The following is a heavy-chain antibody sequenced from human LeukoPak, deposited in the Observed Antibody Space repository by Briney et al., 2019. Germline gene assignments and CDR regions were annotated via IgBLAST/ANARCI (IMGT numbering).Heavy chain of an antibody. J-gene: IGHJ4*02. Sequence: GGSLRLSCAASGFTFSSYGMHWVRQAPGKGLEWVAFIRYDGSNKYYADSVKGPFTISRDNSKNTLYLQMNSLRAEDTAVYYCAKDRIVATIKGGPGDYWGQGTLVTVSS. CDR2: IRYDGSNK. CDR3: AKDRIVATIKGGPGDY. V-gene: IGHV3-30*02. D-gene: IGHD5-12*01. CDR1: GFTFSSYG.